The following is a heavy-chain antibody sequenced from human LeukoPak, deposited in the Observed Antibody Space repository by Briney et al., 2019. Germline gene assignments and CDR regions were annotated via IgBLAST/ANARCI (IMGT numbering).Heavy chain of an antibody. CDR2: IIPILGIA. J-gene: IGHJ4*02. V-gene: IGHV1-69*04. D-gene: IGHD4-17*01. CDR3: ARVADYGDYHFDY. CDR1: GYTFTSYG. Sequence: GASVKVSCKASGYTFTSYGISWVRQAPGQGLEWMGRIIPILGIANYAQKFQGRVTITADKSTSTAYMELSSLRSEDTAVYYCARVADYGDYHFDYWGQGTLVTVSS.